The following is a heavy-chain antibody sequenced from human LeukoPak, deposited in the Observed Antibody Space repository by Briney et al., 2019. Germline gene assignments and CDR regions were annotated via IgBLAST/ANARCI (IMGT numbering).Heavy chain of an antibody. V-gene: IGHV3-23*01. J-gene: IGHJ4*02. Sequence: PSETLSLTCTVSGGSISSYYWSWIRQPPGKGLEWVSGISASGGSTYYADSVKGRFTISRDNSKKTLYLQMNSLRAEDTALYYCAKDAGVVVAASIDYWGQGTLVTVSS. D-gene: IGHD2-15*01. CDR1: GGSISSYY. CDR2: ISASGGST. CDR3: AKDAGVVVAASIDY.